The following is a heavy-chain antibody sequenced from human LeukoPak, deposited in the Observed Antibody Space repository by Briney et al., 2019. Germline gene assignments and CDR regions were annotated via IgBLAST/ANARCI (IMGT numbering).Heavy chain of an antibody. V-gene: IGHV3-21*04. CDR2: ISCSSSYI. J-gene: IGHJ5*02. D-gene: IGHD6-6*01. CDR3: AKEGGRSSSSGNWFDP. Sequence: GGSLRLSCAASGFTFSSYSMNWVRQAPGKGLEWVSSISCSSSYIYYADSVKGRFTISRDNSKNTLYLQMNSLRAEDTAVYYCAKEGGRSSSSGNWFDPWGQGTLVTVSS. CDR1: GFTFSSYS.